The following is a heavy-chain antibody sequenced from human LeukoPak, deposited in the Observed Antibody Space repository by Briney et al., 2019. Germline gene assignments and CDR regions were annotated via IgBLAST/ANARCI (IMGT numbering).Heavy chain of an antibody. J-gene: IGHJ4*02. CDR3: AREAVAIFGVVRGPYYFDY. D-gene: IGHD3-3*01. CDR1: GYTFTSYY. V-gene: IGHV1-46*01. CDR2: INPSGGST. Sequence: SVKVSCKASGYTFTSYYMHWVRQAPGQGLEWMGIINPSGGSTSYAQKFQGRVTMTRDTSTSTVYMELSSLRSEDTAVYYCAREAVAIFGVVRGPYYFDYWGQGTLVTVSS.